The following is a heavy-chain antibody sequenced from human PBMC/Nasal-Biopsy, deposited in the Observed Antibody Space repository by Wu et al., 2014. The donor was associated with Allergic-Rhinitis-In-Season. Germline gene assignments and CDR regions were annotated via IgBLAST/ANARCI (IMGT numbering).Heavy chain of an antibody. D-gene: IGHD3-16*02. Sequence: TLSLTCALSGGSFSDYYWTWIRQTPGKGLEWIGEIHQSGTTNYNPSLKSRVTISQDTSKNQFSLRLTSVTAADTAVYYCSRGARIWGSYRLGISFDYWGLGSLVTVSS. J-gene: IGHJ4*02. CDR2: IHQSGTT. CDR1: GGSFSDYY. CDR3: SRGARIWGSYRLGISFDY. V-gene: IGHV4-34*01.